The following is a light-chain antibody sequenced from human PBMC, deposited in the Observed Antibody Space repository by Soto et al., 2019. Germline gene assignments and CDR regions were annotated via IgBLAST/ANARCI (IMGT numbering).Light chain of an antibody. CDR2: KAS. CDR3: QQDNSYPLT. CDR1: QSISSW. V-gene: IGKV1-5*03. Sequence: DIQMTQSPSTLSASVGDRVTITCRASQSISSWLAWYQQKPGKAPNLLIYKASSLESGVPSRFSGSGSGTEFTLTISSLQPDDFATYYCQQDNSYPLTFGGGTKVESK. J-gene: IGKJ4*01.